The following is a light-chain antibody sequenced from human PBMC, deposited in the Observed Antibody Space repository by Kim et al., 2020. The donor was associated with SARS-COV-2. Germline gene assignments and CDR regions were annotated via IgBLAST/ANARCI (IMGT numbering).Light chain of an antibody. J-gene: IGKJ4*01. CDR1: QSVSSY. CDR2: DAS. V-gene: IGKV3-11*01. CDR3: QQRSNWPPLLT. Sequence: QGERATLYCRASQSVSSYLAWYQQKPGQAPRLRIYDASNRATGIPARFSGSGSGTDFTLTISSLEPEDFAVYYCQQRSNWPPLLTFGGGTKVDIK.